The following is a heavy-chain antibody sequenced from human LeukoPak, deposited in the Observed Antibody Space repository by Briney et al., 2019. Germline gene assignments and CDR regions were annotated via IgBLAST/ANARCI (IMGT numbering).Heavy chain of an antibody. Sequence: PSETLSLTCTVSGGSISSSSYYWGWIRQPPGKGLEWIGSIYYSGSTYYNPSLKSRVTISVDTSKNQFSLKLSSVTAADTAVYYCAREGIVGATTGFDYWGQGTLVTVSS. V-gene: IGHV4-39*07. CDR1: GGSISSSSYY. J-gene: IGHJ4*02. CDR2: IYYSGST. D-gene: IGHD1-26*01. CDR3: AREGIVGATTGFDY.